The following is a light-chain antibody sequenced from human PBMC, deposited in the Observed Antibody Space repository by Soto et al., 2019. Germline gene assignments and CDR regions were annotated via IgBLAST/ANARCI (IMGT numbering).Light chain of an antibody. CDR3: QQYNNWPWT. V-gene: IGKV3-15*01. CDR1: HSVSNR. CDR2: DAS. Sequence: EIVMTQSPATLSVSSGERATLSCRASHSVSNRLAWYQRKPGQAPRLLIYDASTRATGIPARFSGSGSGTEFTLTISSLQSEDFAIYFCQQYNNWPWTLGQGTTVEIK. J-gene: IGKJ1*01.